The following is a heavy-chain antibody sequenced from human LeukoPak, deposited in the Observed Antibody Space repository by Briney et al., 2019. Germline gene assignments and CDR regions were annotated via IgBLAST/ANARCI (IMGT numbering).Heavy chain of an antibody. Sequence: SQTLSLTCTVSGGSISSGGYYWSWIRQHPGQGLEWIGYIYYSGSTYYNPSLKSRVTISVDTSKNQFSLKLSSVTAADTAVYYCARYYYDSSGYYYYFDYWGQGTLVTVSS. V-gene: IGHV4-31*03. CDR1: GGSISSGGYY. CDR3: ARYYYDSSGYYYYFDY. J-gene: IGHJ4*02. CDR2: IYYSGST. D-gene: IGHD3-22*01.